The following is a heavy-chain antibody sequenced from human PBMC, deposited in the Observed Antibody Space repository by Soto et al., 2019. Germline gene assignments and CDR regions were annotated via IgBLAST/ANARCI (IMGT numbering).Heavy chain of an antibody. J-gene: IGHJ4*02. CDR1: GDSVTISDYY. CDR3: AAHDSGGYYAEY. D-gene: IGHD3-22*01. Sequence: QLQLQESGPGLVKPSETLSLTCTVSGDSVTISDYYWGWIRQPPGKGLEWIGSIHYSGSTYYNQSLKSRVTISGDTAKEQFSLKLTSVTAADAAVYDCAAHDSGGYYAEYWGQGTLVTVSA. V-gene: IGHV4-39*01. CDR2: IHYSGST.